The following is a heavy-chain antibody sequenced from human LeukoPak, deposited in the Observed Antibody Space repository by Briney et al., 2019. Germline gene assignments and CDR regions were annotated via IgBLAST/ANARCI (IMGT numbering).Heavy chain of an antibody. Sequence: SETLSLTCTVSGGSISSYYWSWIRQPPGKGLEWIGYIYYSGSTNYNPSLKSRVTISVDTSKNQFSLKLSSVTAADTAVYYCARNYRTIFGVAPDAFDIWGQGTMVTVSS. J-gene: IGHJ3*02. CDR2: IYYSGST. D-gene: IGHD3-3*01. CDR1: GGSISSYY. CDR3: ARNYRTIFGVAPDAFDI. V-gene: IGHV4-59*01.